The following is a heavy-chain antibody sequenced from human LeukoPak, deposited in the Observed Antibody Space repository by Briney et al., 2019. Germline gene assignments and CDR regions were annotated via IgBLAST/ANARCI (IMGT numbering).Heavy chain of an antibody. Sequence: GGSLRLSCAASGFTVSSNYMSWVRQAPGKGLEWVSVIYSGGSTYYADFVNGRFTTSRDNSKNTLYLQMNSLRAEDTAVYYCARSPGDGMDVWGQGTTVTVSS. CDR1: GFTVSSNY. CDR2: IYSGGST. CDR3: ARSPGDGMDV. J-gene: IGHJ6*02. V-gene: IGHV3-53*01.